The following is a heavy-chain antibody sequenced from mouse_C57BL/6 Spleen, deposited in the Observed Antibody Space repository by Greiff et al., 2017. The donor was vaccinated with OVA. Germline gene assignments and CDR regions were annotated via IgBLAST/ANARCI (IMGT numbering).Heavy chain of an antibody. CDR2: INYDGSST. Sequence: EVKLVESEGGLVQPGSSMKLSCTASGFTFSDYYMAWVRQVPEKGLEWVANINYDGSSTYYLDSLKSRFIISRDNAKNILYLQMSSLKSEDTATYYCARDGYDGYYYAMDYWGQGTSVTVS. CDR1: GFTFSDYY. V-gene: IGHV5-16*01. CDR3: ARDGYDGYYYAMDY. D-gene: IGHD2-2*01. J-gene: IGHJ4*01.